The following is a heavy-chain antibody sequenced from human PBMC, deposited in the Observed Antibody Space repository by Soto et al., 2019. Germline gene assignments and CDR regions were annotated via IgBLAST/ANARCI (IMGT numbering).Heavy chain of an antibody. CDR1: GFTFSSSE. D-gene: IGHD2-15*01. CDR3: ARVGRYCSRGSCYSLLDY. Sequence: EVQLVESGGGLVQPGGSLRVSCAASGFTFSSSEMNWVRQAPGKGLEWVSYISSSGNTVYYADSVKGRFTFSRDNAKNSLYLQMNSLRAEDTAVYYCARVGRYCSRGSCYSLLDYWGQGTLVTVSS. CDR2: ISSSGNTV. V-gene: IGHV3-48*03. J-gene: IGHJ4*02.